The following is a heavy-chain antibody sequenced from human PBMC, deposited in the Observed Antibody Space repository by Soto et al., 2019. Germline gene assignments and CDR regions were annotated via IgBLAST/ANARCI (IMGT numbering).Heavy chain of an antibody. CDR2: ISSSSSYI. J-gene: IGHJ4*02. D-gene: IGHD4-17*01. V-gene: IGHV3-21*01. CDR3: AREADYGGNSE. CDR1: GFTFSSYS. Sequence: GGSLRLSCAASGFTFSSYSMNWVRQAPGKGLEWVSSISSSSSYIYYADSVKGRFTISRDNAKNSLYLQMNSLRAEDTAVDYCAREADYGGNSEWGQGTLVTVSS.